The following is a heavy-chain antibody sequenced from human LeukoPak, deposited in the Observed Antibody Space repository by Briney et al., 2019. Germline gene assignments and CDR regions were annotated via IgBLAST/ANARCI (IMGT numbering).Heavy chain of an antibody. J-gene: IGHJ4*02. CDR2: IYPGDSNT. D-gene: IGHD1-26*01. Sequence: GESLKISCKGSGYSFATYWIGWVRQMPGKGLECMGIIYPGDSNTIYSPSFQGQVTISADKSISTAYLQWSSLKASDTAMYYCARFGVVGATAEFWGQGTLVTVSP. CDR3: ARFGVVGATAEF. CDR1: GYSFATYW. V-gene: IGHV5-51*01.